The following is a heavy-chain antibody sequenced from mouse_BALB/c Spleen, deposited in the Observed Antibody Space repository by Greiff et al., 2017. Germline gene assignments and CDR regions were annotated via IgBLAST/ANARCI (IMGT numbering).Heavy chain of an antibody. D-gene: IGHD1-1*02. Sequence: DVKLQESGPGLVKPSQSLSLTCTVTGYSITSDYAWNWIRQFPGNKLEWMGYISYSGSTSYNPSLKSRISITRDTSKNQFFLQLNSVTTEDTATYYCARRGGKGLYWYFDVWGAGTTVTVSS. J-gene: IGHJ1*01. CDR1: GYSITSDYA. V-gene: IGHV3-2*02. CDR2: ISYSGST. CDR3: ARRGGKGLYWYFDV.